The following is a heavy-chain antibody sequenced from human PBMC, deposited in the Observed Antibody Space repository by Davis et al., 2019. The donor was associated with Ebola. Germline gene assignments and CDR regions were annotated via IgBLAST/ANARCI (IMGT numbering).Heavy chain of an antibody. CDR2: IYYSGST. D-gene: IGHD2-2*01. J-gene: IGHJ3*02. Sequence: PSETLSLTCTVSGGSISSGGYYWSWIRQHPGKGLEWIGYIYYSGSTYYNPSLKSRVTISVDTSKNQFSLKLSSVTAADTAVYYCAREFGVVPAATPRAFDIWGQGTMVTVSS. V-gene: IGHV4-31*03. CDR3: AREFGVVPAATPRAFDI. CDR1: GGSISSGGYY.